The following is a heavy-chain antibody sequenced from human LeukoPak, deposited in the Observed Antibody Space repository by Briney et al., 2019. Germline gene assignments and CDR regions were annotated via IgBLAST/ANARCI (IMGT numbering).Heavy chain of an antibody. CDR3: ARQRAAPMYYYDMDV. D-gene: IGHD6-6*01. V-gene: IGHV4-59*01. CDR1: GGSISSYY. J-gene: IGHJ6*03. CDR2: INYSGST. Sequence: PSETLSLTCTVSGGSISSYYWSWIRQPPGKGLEWIGYINYSGSTNYNPSLKSRVTISLDTSKNQFSLKLNSVTAANTAGYYCARQRAAPMYYYDMDVWGKGTTVTVSS.